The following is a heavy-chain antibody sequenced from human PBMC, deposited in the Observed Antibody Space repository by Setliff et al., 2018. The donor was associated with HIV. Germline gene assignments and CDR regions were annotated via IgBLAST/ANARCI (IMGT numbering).Heavy chain of an antibody. CDR1: GYTFSTYG. Sequence: SVKVSCKASGYTFSTYGISWVRQAPGQGLEWMGSLIPALGEPHYAQSVQGRAAITADDSTHTAYLELVNLRSDDTATFYCGRGTLYGVSDYWGPGTLVTVSS. V-gene: IGHV1-69*11. CDR3: GRGTLYGVSDY. J-gene: IGHJ4*02. D-gene: IGHD3-3*01. CDR2: LIPALGEP.